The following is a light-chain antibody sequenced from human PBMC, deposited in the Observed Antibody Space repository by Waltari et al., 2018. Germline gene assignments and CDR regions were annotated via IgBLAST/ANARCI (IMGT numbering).Light chain of an antibody. CDR3: QQYYSIPLS. Sequence: VVSGAKRKDDLAWDRQKPGRPAKLLIYWAATGEAGVPDRFSGRGCGTEFTLTISSLQAEDVALYYCQQYYSIPLSFGGGTKVEIK. CDR1: VVSGAKRKDD. V-gene: IGKV4-1*01. J-gene: IGKJ4*01. CDR2: WAA.